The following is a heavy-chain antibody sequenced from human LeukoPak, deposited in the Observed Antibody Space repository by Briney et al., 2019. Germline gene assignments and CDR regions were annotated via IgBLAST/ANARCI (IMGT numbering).Heavy chain of an antibody. CDR3: VRAYGGNSPFDY. D-gene: IGHD4-23*01. Sequence: SGGSLRLSCAASGLTFSSYWMSWVRQAPGKGLEWVANIKQDGSEKYYVDSVKGRFTISRDNAKNSLYLQMNSLRAEDTAVYYCVRAYGGNSPFDYWGQGTLVTVSS. CDR2: IKQDGSEK. CDR1: GLTFSSYW. J-gene: IGHJ4*02. V-gene: IGHV3-7*05.